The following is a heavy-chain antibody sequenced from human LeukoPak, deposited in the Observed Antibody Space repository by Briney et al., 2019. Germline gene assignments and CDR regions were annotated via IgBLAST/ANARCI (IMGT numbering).Heavy chain of an antibody. Sequence: GGSLRLSCAASGFSVSSNYMSWVRQAPGKGLEWVSVIYSGGNTYYADSVKGRFTISRDKSKNTLYLQMNSLTAEDTAVYYCARDLLGYYGLGSYSSTWGQGTLVTVSS. CDR2: IYSGGNT. CDR1: GFSVSSNY. J-gene: IGHJ4*02. V-gene: IGHV3-53*01. CDR3: ARDLLGYYGLGSYSST. D-gene: IGHD3-10*01.